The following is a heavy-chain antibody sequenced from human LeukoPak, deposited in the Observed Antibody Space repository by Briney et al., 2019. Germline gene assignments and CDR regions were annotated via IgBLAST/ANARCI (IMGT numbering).Heavy chain of an antibody. D-gene: IGHD6-19*01. CDR1: GYTFTSYG. J-gene: IGHJ3*02. CDR3: ATKPRIAVAGGAFDI. V-gene: IGHV1-18*01. Sequence: ASVKVSCKASGYTFTSYGISWVRQAPGQGLEWMGWISAYNGNTNYAQKLQGRVTMTTDTSTSTAYMELSSLRSEDTAVYYCATKPRIAVAGGAFDIWGQGTMVTVSS. CDR2: ISAYNGNT.